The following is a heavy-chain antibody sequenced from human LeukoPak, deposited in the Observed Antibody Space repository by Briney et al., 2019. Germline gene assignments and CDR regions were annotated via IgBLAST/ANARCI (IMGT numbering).Heavy chain of an antibody. CDR2: IYYSGST. J-gene: IGHJ4*02. V-gene: IGHV4-39*01. CDR3: ARQNRRYYFDY. CDR1: GGSISSSSYY. Sequence: KPSETLSLTCTVSGGSISSSSYYWGWIRQPPGKGLEWIGSIYYSGSTYYNPSLKSRVTISVDTSKNQFSLKLSSVTAADTAVYYCARQNRRYYFDYWGQGTLVTVSS. D-gene: IGHD2/OR15-2a*01.